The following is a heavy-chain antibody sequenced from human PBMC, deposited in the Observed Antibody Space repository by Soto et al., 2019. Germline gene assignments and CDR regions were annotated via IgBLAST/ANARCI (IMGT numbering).Heavy chain of an antibody. CDR2: ISYDGSNK. V-gene: IGHV3-30*03. CDR1: GFTFSSYG. D-gene: IGHD3-10*01. J-gene: IGHJ4*02. Sequence: GGSLRLFCAASGFTFSSYGMHWVRQAPGKGLEWVAVISYDGSNKYYADSVKGRFTISRDNSKNTLYLQMNSLRAEDTAVYYCARDPALVRGVIEPYFDYWGQGTLVTVSS. CDR3: ARDPALVRGVIEPYFDY.